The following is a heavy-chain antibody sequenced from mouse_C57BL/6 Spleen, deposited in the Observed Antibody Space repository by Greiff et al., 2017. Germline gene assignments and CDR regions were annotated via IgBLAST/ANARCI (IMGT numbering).Heavy chain of an antibody. D-gene: IGHD4-1*01. CDR2: IYPGDGDT. J-gene: IGHJ3*01. CDR3: ARWEDRGGTGTYGFAY. V-gene: IGHV1-80*01. Sequence: VQLQQSGAELVKPGASVKISCKASGYAFSSYWMNWVKQRPGKGLEWIGQIYPGDGDTNYNGKFKGKATLTADKSSSTAYMQLSSLTSEDSAVYVCARWEDRGGTGTYGFAYWGQGTLVTVSA. CDR1: GYAFSSYW.